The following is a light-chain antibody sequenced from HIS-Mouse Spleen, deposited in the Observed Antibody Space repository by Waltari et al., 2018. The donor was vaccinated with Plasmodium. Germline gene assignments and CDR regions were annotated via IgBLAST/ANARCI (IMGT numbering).Light chain of an antibody. Sequence: QSALTQPASVSGPPGQSITIPCTGTSSHVGSYNLAHWYQQHPGKAPKLMIYEGSKRPSVVSNRFSGSKSGNTASLTISGLQAEDEADYYCCSYAGSSTFVVFGGGTKLTVL. CDR2: EGS. CDR1: SSHVGSYNL. CDR3: CSYAGSSTFVV. J-gene: IGLJ2*01. V-gene: IGLV2-23*03.